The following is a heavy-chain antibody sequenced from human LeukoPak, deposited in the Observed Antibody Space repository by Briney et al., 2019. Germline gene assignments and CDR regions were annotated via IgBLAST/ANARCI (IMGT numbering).Heavy chain of an antibody. CDR2: IYYGGST. D-gene: IGHD2-15*01. CDR3: ALGYCGGGSCYAREYFQH. V-gene: IGHV4-31*03. Sequence: PSETLSLTCTVSGGSISSGGYYWTWIRQHPGKGLEWIGYIYYGGSTYYNPSLKSRVTISVDTSKNQFSLRLSSVTAADTAVYYCALGYCGGGSCYAREYFQHWGQGTLVTVSS. J-gene: IGHJ1*01. CDR1: GGSISSGGYY.